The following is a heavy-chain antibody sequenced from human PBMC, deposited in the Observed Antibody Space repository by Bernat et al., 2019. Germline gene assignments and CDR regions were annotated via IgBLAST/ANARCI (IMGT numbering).Heavy chain of an antibody. D-gene: IGHD2-15*01. CDR3: ARRYCSGGSCVLDY. V-gene: IGHV1-69*01. CDR2: IIPIFGTA. CDR1: GGTFSSYA. J-gene: IGHJ4*02. Sequence: QVQLVQSGAEVKKPGSSVKVSCKASGGTFSSYAISWVRQAPGQGPEWMGGIIPIFGTANYAQKFQGRVTITADESTSTAYMELSSLRSEDTAVYYCARRYCSGGSCVLDYWGQGTLVTVSS.